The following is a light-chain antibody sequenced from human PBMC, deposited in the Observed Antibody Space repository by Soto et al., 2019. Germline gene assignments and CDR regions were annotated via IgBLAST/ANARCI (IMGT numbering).Light chain of an antibody. CDR2: AAS. Sequence: DIQMTQSPSSLSASVGDRVTITFRASQSINIGLNWYQQKLGKAPKLLIYAASSLQSGVPSRFSGSGSGTDFTLTISSLQPEDFATYYCQQSYSTPTTFGQGTRLEIK. V-gene: IGKV1-39*01. CDR1: QSINIG. J-gene: IGKJ5*01. CDR3: QQSYSTPTT.